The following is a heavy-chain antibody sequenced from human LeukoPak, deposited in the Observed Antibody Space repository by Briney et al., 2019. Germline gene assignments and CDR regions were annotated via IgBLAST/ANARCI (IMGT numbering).Heavy chain of an antibody. J-gene: IGHJ3*02. D-gene: IGHD2-21*02. CDR3: ARDGDDMGAFDI. CDR2: INAGNGNT. Sequence: GASVKVSCKASGYTFTSYAMHWVRQAPGQRLEWMGWINAGNGNTKYSQKFQGRVTITRDTSASTAYMELSSLRSEDTAVYYCARDGDDMGAFDIWGQGTMVTVSS. V-gene: IGHV1-3*01. CDR1: GYTFTSYA.